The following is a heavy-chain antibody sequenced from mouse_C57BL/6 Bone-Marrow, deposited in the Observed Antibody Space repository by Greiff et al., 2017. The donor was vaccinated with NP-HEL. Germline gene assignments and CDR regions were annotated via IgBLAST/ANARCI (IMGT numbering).Heavy chain of an antibody. D-gene: IGHD2-5*01. CDR1: GYTFTSYG. CDR2: IYPRSGNT. J-gene: IGHJ4*01. CDR3: ARSGYSKGYYAMDY. Sequence: VQLKQSGAELARPGASVKLSCKASGYTFTSYGISWVKQRTGQGLEWIGEIYPRSGNTYYNEKFKGKATLTADKSSSTAYMELRSLTSEDSAVYFCARSGYSKGYYAMDYWGQGTSVTVSS. V-gene: IGHV1-81*01.